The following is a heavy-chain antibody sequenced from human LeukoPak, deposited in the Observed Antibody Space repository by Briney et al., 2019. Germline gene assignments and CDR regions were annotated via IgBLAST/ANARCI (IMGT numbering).Heavy chain of an antibody. CDR2: IKQDGSEK. Sequence: PGGSLRLSCAASGFTFSSYWMSWVRQAPGKGLEWVANIKQDGSEKYYVDSVKGRFTISRDNAKNSLYLQMNSLRAEDTAVYYCARLGGSYHEDYFDYWGQGTLVTVSS. J-gene: IGHJ4*02. CDR3: ARLGGSYHEDYFDY. V-gene: IGHV3-7*01. D-gene: IGHD1-26*01. CDR1: GFTFSSYW.